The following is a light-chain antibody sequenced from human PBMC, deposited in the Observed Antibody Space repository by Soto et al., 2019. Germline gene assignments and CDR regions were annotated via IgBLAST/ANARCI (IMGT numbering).Light chain of an antibody. J-gene: IGKJ4*01. V-gene: IGKV3-20*01. Sequence: EIALTQSPGTPSLSPGGRATLSCRASQSVSSSYLAWYQQKPGQAPRLLIYGASSRATGIPDRFSGSGSGTDFTLTISRLEPEDFAVYYCQQYGSSLFTFGGGTKVDIK. CDR1: QSVSSSY. CDR2: GAS. CDR3: QQYGSSLFT.